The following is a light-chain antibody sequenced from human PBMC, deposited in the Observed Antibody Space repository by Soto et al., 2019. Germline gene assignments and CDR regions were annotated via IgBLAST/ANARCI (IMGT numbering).Light chain of an antibody. CDR2: GAS. CDR3: QQYNNWPYT. Sequence: EIVMTQSPATLSVSPGERATLSCRASQSVSSNLAWYQQKPGQAPRLLIYGASTRATGIPARFSGSGSGTEFTLTISSLQSEDFGVYYCQQYNNWPYTFGQGTKVDIK. CDR1: QSVSSN. J-gene: IGKJ2*01. V-gene: IGKV3-15*01.